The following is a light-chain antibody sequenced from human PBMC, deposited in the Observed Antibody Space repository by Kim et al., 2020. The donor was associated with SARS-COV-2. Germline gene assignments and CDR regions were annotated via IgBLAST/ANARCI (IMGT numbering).Light chain of an antibody. Sequence: SASVGDSVTITCQASQDIKKYLNWYQQKPGKAPKLLIYDASNLETGVPSRFSGSGSGTDFIFTITSLQPEDIATYYCQQYLNFLTFGGGTKVDIK. CDR1: QDIKKY. CDR2: DAS. J-gene: IGKJ4*01. CDR3: QQYLNFLT. V-gene: IGKV1-33*01.